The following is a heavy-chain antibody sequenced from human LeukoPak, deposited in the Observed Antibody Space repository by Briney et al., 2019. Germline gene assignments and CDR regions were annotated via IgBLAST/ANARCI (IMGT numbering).Heavy chain of an antibody. CDR1: GFAFDEHG. V-gene: IGHV3-20*04. Sequence: PGGSLRLSCTASGFAFDEHGMSWVRQVPGKGLGWVSGINWSGGSTGYADPLRGRFTISRDNVKNSLYLQMDSLRAEDTALYYCARAPITSPFYFDYWGQGTLVTVSS. J-gene: IGHJ4*02. D-gene: IGHD2-2*01. CDR3: ARAPITSPFYFDY. CDR2: INWSGGST.